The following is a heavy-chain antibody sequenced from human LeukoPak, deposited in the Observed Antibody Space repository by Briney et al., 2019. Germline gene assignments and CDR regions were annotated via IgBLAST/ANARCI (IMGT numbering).Heavy chain of an antibody. J-gene: IGHJ5*02. V-gene: IGHV3-74*01. CDR1: GFTFSSYS. CDR3: VRDSTYYGNWFGP. D-gene: IGHD3-22*01. CDR2: IKNDGSSV. Sequence: PGGSLRLSCAASGFTFSSYSMNWVRQAPGKGLVWVSRIKNDGSSVSYADSVKGRFAISRDNAKDTLYLQMSSLRAEDTAVYYCVRDSTYYGNWFGPWGQGTLVTVSS.